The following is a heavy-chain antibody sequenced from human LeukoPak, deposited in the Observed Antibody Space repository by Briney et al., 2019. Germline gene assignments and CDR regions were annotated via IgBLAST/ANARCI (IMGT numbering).Heavy chain of an antibody. J-gene: IGHJ4*02. V-gene: IGHV3-74*01. Sequence: GGSLRLSCAASGFTFSSYWMHWVRQAPGKGLVWVSRINSDGSSTSYADSVKGRFTISRDNVKNTLYLQMNSLRAEDTAVYYCARGYGSGSYFTLGYWGQGTLVTVSS. CDR2: INSDGSST. CDR3: ARGYGSGSYFTLGY. D-gene: IGHD3-10*01. CDR1: GFTFSSYW.